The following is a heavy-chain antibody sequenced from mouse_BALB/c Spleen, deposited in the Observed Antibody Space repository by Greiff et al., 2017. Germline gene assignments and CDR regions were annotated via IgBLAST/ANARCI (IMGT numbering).Heavy chain of an antibody. V-gene: IGHV3-6*02. CDR1: GYSITSGYY. J-gene: IGHJ3*01. Sequence: EVQLQESGPGLVKPSQSLSLTCSVTGYSITSGYYWNWIRQFPGNKLEWMGYINYDGNNNYNPSLKNRISITRDTSKNQFFLKLNSVTTEDTATYYCAREDDYDDWFAYWGQGTLVTVSA. D-gene: IGHD2-4*01. CDR3: AREDDYDDWFAY. CDR2: INYDGNN.